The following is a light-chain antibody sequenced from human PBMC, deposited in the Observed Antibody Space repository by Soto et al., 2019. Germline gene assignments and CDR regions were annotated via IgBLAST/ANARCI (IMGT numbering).Light chain of an antibody. CDR1: SSDVGGYNY. V-gene: IGLV2-14*03. Sequence: QSALTQAASVSGSPGQSITISCTGTSSDVGGYNYVSWYQQHPDKAPKLMIYDVSNRPSGVSNRFSGSKSGNTASLTISGLQAEDEADYYCSSYTTSSTLVVFGGGTKVTVL. CDR2: DVS. CDR3: SSYTTSSTLVV. J-gene: IGLJ2*01.